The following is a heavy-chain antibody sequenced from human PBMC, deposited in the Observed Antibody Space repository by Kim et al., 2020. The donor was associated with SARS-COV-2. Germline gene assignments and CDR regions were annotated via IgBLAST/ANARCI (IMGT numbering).Heavy chain of an antibody. D-gene: IGHD3-3*01. CDR1: GYTFTSYA. CDR3: ARGLLEAIFGVAESLVDY. Sequence: ASVKVSCKASGYTFTSYAMHWVRQAPGQRLEWMGWINAGNGNTKYSQKFQGRVTITRDTSASTAYMELSSLRSEDTAVYYCARGLLEAIFGVAESLVDYWGQGTLVTVSS. CDR2: INAGNGNT. V-gene: IGHV1-3*01. J-gene: IGHJ4*02.